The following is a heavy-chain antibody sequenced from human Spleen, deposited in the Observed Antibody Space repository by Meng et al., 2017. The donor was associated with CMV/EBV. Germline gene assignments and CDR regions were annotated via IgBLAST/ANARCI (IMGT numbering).Heavy chain of an antibody. J-gene: IGHJ6*02. CDR2: INNDGSST. Sequence: GESLKISCAASGFTFSSYWMHWVRQAPGKGLVWVSRINNDGSSTTYADSVKGRFTISRDNAKNTLYLQMNSLRAEDTAVYYCARHPIVIVPAAMSSYYHGMDVWGQGTTVTVSS. CDR3: ARHPIVIVPAAMSSYYHGMDV. V-gene: IGHV3-74*01. D-gene: IGHD2-2*01. CDR1: GFTFSSYW.